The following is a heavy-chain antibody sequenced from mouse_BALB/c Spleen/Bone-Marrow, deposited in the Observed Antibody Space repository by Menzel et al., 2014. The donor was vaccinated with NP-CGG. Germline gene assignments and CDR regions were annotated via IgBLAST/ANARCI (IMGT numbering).Heavy chain of an antibody. Sequence: EVQLQQSGAELVKPGASVKLSCTASGFNIKDTYMHWVKQRPEQGLEWIGRIDPANGNTKYDPKFQGKATMTADTSPNTAYLQLSSLTSEDTAVYYCARWEYYAMDYWGQGTSVTVSS. J-gene: IGHJ4*01. CDR1: GFNIKDTY. V-gene: IGHV14-3*02. CDR2: IDPANGNT. CDR3: ARWEYYAMDY. D-gene: IGHD4-1*01.